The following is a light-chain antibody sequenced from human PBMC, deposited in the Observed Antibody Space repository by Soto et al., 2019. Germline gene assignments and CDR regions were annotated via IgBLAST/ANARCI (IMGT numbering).Light chain of an antibody. Sequence: DIQMTQSPSTLSASVWDRVTITCRASQSISSWLAWYQQKPGKAPKLLIYKASSLESGVPSRFSGSGSGTEFTLTISSLQPDDFATYYCQQYNSDSWTFGQGTKVDIK. CDR2: KAS. CDR1: QSISSW. CDR3: QQYNSDSWT. V-gene: IGKV1-5*03. J-gene: IGKJ1*01.